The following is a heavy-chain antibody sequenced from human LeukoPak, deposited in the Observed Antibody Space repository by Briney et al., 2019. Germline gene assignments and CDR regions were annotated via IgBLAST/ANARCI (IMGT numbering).Heavy chain of an antibody. Sequence: ASVKVSCKASGYTFTSYDINWVRQATGQGLEWMGWMNPNSGNTGYAQKFQGRVTMTRNTSISTAYMELSSLRSEDTAVYYCVRALAVAARNWFDPWGQGTLVTVSS. CDR3: VRALAVAARNWFDP. V-gene: IGHV1-8*01. D-gene: IGHD6-19*01. CDR1: GYTFTSYD. J-gene: IGHJ5*02. CDR2: MNPNSGNT.